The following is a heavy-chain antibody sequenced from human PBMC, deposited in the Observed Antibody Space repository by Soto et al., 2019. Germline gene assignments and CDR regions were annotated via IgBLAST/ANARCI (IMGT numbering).Heavy chain of an antibody. V-gene: IGHV4-59*01. J-gene: IGHJ5*02. CDR2: IYYSGST. CDR1: GGSFSSYY. Sequence: SETLSLTCAVYGGSFSSYYWSWIRQPPGKGLEWIGYIYYSGSTNYNPSLKSRVTISVDTSKNQFSLKLSSVTAADTAVYYCATARADSSGWYSGDRYNWFDPWGQGTLVTVSS. D-gene: IGHD6-13*01. CDR3: ATARADSSGWYSGDRYNWFDP.